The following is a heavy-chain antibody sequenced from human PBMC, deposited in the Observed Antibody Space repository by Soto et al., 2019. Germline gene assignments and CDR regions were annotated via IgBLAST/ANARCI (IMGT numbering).Heavy chain of an antibody. Sequence: QMQLQESGPGLVKPSQTLSLTCTVSGGSISSGGYYWSWIRQLPGKGLEWMGYIYRSGNAYYNPSLESGLTISVATSKNQFSLKLSSVTAADTAVYYCARKNDLSRGSFYSSGLDVWGHGTTVIVSS. V-gene: IGHV4-31*03. CDR1: GGSISSGGYY. D-gene: IGHD3-3*01. CDR3: ARKNDLSRGSFYSSGLDV. CDR2: IYRSGNA. J-gene: IGHJ6*02.